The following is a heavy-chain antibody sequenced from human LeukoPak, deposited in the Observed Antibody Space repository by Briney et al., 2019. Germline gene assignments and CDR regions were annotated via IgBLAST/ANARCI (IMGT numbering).Heavy chain of an antibody. J-gene: IGHJ6*02. V-gene: IGHV4-59*01. D-gene: IGHD3-22*01. Sequence: PSETLSLTCTVSGGSISSYYWSWIRQPPGKGLEWIGYIYYSGSTNYNPSLKSRVTISVDTSKNQFSLKLSSVTAADTAVYYCARDRKYYYDSNGRPNAYYYYGMDVWGQGTTVTVSS. CDR1: GGSISSYY. CDR3: ARDRKYYYDSNGRPNAYYYYGMDV. CDR2: IYYSGST.